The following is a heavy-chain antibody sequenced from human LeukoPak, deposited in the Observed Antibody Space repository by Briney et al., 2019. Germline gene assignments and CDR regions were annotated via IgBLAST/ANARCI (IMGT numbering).Heavy chain of an antibody. CDR3: ARGPRTTTRVAGWFDP. CDR1: GFTFSSYS. CDR2: ISSSTI. J-gene: IGHJ5*02. D-gene: IGHD4-11*01. Sequence: GGSLRLSCAASGFTFSSYSMNWVRQAPGKGLEWVSYISSSTIYYADSVKGRFTISRDNSKNTLYLQMNSLRAEDTAVYYCARGPRTTTRVAGWFDPWGQGTLVTVSS. V-gene: IGHV3-48*01.